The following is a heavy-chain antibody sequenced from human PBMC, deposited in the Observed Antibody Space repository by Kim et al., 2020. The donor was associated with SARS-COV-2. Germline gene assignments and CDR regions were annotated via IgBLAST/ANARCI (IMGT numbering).Heavy chain of an antibody. D-gene: IGHD6-13*01. CDR3: AREGIAAASY. V-gene: IGHV4-34*01. J-gene: IGHJ4*02. Sequence: STTYHPSHKSRVTITVDTSKNQFSLKLSSVTAADTAVYYCAREGIAAASYWGQGTLVTVSS. CDR2: ST.